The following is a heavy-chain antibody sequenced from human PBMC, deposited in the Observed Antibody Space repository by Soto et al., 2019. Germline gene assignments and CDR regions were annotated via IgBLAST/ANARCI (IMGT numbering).Heavy chain of an antibody. J-gene: IGHJ5*02. V-gene: IGHV4-59*01. Sequence: PSETLSLTCTVSGGSISSYYWSWIRQPPGKGLEWIGYIYYSGSTNYNPSLKSRVTISVDTSKNQFSLKLSSVTAADTAVYYCARTGRACSGGSCYSGWSDPWGQGTLVTVSS. CDR3: ARTGRACSGGSCYSGWSDP. CDR2: IYYSGST. CDR1: GGSISSYY. D-gene: IGHD2-15*01.